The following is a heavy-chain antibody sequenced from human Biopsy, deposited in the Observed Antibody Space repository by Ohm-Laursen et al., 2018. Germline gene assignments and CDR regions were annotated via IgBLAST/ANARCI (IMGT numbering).Heavy chain of an antibody. CDR3: VRGVDYYDPYHYYALDV. CDR2: INHSGRT. CDR1: GRSFSGYY. Sequence: SDTLSLTCSVYGRSFSGYYWTWIRQPPGKGLEWIGEINHSGRTNYSPSLKSRVTISVDTSKNQFSLKVRSVTAADTAVYYCVRGVDYYDPYHYYALDVWGQGTTVTVSS. J-gene: IGHJ6*02. D-gene: IGHD3-22*01. V-gene: IGHV4-34*01.